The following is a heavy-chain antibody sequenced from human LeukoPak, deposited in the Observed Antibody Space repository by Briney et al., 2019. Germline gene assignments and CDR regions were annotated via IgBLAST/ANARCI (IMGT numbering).Heavy chain of an antibody. J-gene: IGHJ4*02. CDR2: INQSGTT. CDR3: AGGATPGVF. D-gene: IGHD3-10*01. Sequence: PSETLSLTCAVYGGSFSDYYWNWIRQPPGKGLEWIGEINQSGTTSYNPSLKSRLTISLDTSKNHLFLKLTSATAADTALYYCAGGATPGVFWGQGILVTVSA. V-gene: IGHV4-34*01. CDR1: GGSFSDYY.